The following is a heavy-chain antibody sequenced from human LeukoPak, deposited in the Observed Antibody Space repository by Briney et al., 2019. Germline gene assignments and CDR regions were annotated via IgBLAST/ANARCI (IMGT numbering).Heavy chain of an antibody. D-gene: IGHD3-9*01. CDR1: GFTVSSYA. V-gene: IGHV3-23*01. Sequence: GGSLRLSCAASGFTVSSYAMSWVRQAPGKGLERVSAISGSGGSTYYADSVKGRFTISRDNSKNTLYLQMNSLRAEDTAVYYCAKDPDYDILTGVMWGQGTLVTVSS. CDR3: AKDPDYDILTGVM. J-gene: IGHJ4*02. CDR2: ISGSGGST.